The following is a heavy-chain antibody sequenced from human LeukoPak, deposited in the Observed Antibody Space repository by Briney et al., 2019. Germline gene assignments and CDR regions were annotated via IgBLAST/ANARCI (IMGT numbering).Heavy chain of an antibody. D-gene: IGHD5-18*01. CDR2: TSNGGGNT. V-gene: IGHV3-23*01. J-gene: IGHJ4*02. CDR1: GFTFSSYA. Sequence: PGGSLRLSCAASGFTFSSYAMSWVRQAPGKGLEWVSSTSNGGGNTYYADSVKGRFTISRDSAKNTLYLQMNSLRVEDTAVYYCARDTWRDTAMEAFDYWGQGTLVTVSS. CDR3: ARDTWRDTAMEAFDY.